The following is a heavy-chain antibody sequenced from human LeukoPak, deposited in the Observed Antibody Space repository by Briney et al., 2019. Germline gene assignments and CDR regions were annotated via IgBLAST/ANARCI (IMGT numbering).Heavy chain of an antibody. CDR2: ISLSGGTT. V-gene: IGHV3-23*01. Sequence: GGSLRLSCAASGFTFSSYSMNWVRQAPGKGLEWVSGISLSGGTTYYADSVKGRFTVSRDNSKNTLYLQMNSLRVGDTAVYYCAKVADGDYAFFDHWGQGTLVTVSS. CDR3: AKVADGDYAFFDH. D-gene: IGHD4-17*01. J-gene: IGHJ4*02. CDR1: GFTFSSYS.